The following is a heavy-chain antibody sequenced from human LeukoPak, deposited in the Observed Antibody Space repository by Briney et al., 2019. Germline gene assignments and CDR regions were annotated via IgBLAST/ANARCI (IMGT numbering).Heavy chain of an antibody. CDR2: ISYDGNYK. CDR3: ARDWQTVDGNYYYMDV. CDR1: GLSFENYG. Sequence: GGSLRLSCAASGLSFENYGMDWVRQVPGKGLEWVSAISYDGNYKYYADSVKGRFTISRDNARSSLHLQLNSLRAEDTAVYYCARDWQTVDGNYYYMDVWGKGTTVTISS. D-gene: IGHD4-17*01. J-gene: IGHJ6*03. V-gene: IGHV3-30*03.